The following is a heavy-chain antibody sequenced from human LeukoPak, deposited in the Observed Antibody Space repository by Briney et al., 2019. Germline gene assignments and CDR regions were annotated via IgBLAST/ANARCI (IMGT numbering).Heavy chain of an antibody. CDR3: ARGYHGGY. V-gene: IGHV3-21*01. J-gene: IGHJ4*02. CDR1: GFTFSSYS. CDR2: ISSSSSYI. Sequence: RGSPRLSCAASGFTFSSYSMNWVRQAPGKGLEWVSSISSSSSYIYYADSVKGRFTITRDNAKNSLYLQMNSLRAEDTAVYSCARGYHGGYWGQGTLVTVSS. D-gene: IGHD1-14*01.